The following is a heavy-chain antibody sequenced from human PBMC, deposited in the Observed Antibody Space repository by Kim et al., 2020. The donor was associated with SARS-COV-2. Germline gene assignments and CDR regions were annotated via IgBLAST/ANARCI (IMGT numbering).Heavy chain of an antibody. D-gene: IGHD3-3*01. V-gene: IGHV1-46*01. Sequence: ASVKVSCKASGYTFTSYYMHWVRQAPVDVREWMGILNPRGGSTSYAQKFQGRVTMTRDTSTSTVYMELSSLRAEDTAVYYCARDLIPIRGLEWLSSGMDVWGQGTTVTVSS. CDR3: ARDLIPIRGLEWLSSGMDV. CDR2: LNPRGGST. J-gene: IGHJ6*02. CDR1: GYTFTSYY.